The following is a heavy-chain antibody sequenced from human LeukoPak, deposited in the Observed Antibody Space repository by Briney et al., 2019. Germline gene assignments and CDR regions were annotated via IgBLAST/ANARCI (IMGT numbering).Heavy chain of an antibody. D-gene: IGHD6-13*01. V-gene: IGHV4-39*01. Sequence: SETLSLTCTVSGGSISSGGYYWSWIRQPPGKGLEWIGEINHSGSTNYNPSLKSRVTISVDTSKDQFSLKLSSVTAADTAVYYCARHNIAAAGITKRYYYGMDVWGQGTTVTVSS. CDR2: INHSGST. J-gene: IGHJ6*02. CDR3: ARHNIAAAGITKRYYYGMDV. CDR1: GGSISSGGYY.